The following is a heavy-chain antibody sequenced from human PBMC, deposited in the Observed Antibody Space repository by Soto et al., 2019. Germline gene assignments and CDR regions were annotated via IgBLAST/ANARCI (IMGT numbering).Heavy chain of an antibody. CDR1: GFTFSCDW. CDR3: ARGDRGAFEL. D-gene: IGHD2-21*02. CDR2: IHSDGSST. Sequence: GGSLRLSGAAGGFTFSCDWRHWVHQAPGQGLVWVSRIHSDGSSTTYADSVKGRFTISRDNAKNTLYLQMNSLRAEDTAVYYCARGDRGAFELWGQGTMVTVSS. V-gene: IGHV3-74*01. J-gene: IGHJ3*01.